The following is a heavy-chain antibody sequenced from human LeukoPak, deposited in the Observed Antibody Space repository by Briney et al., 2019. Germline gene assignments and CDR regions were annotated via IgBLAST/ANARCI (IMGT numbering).Heavy chain of an antibody. V-gene: IGHV6-1*01. CDR3: VRGQWNSIYYFDS. D-gene: IGHD6-19*01. J-gene: IGHJ4*02. CDR2: TYYRSKFYT. Sequence: SQTLSLTCAISGGSVSRNNAGWNWIRQSPSRGLEWLGRTYYRSKFYTDYAVSVQGRITIDPDTSRNQFSLQLNSVTPEDTAIYYCVRGQWNSIYYFDSWGQGTLVTVSS. CDR1: GGSVSRNNAG.